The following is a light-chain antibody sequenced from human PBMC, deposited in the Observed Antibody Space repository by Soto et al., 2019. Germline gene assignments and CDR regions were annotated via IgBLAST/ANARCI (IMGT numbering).Light chain of an antibody. J-gene: IGLJ1*01. Sequence: QSVLTQPPSVSEAPGQRVTISCTGSSSNIGAGYEAHWYQQVPGTAPKLLIYENNNRPSGLPDRFSGSKSGTSASLAITGLQAEDEAEYYCQSYDSSLSGYVFGTGTQLTV. CDR1: SSNIGAGYE. V-gene: IGLV1-40*01. CDR3: QSYDSSLSGYV. CDR2: ENN.